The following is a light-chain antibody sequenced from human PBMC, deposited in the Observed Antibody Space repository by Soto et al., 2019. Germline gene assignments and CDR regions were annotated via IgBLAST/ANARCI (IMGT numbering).Light chain of an antibody. CDR2: AAS. J-gene: IGKJ1*01. V-gene: IGKV1-5*01. CDR3: QQYYSYPPWT. Sequence: DIQMTQSPSTLSASVGDRVTITCRASQSLSGWLAWYQQKPGKAPKLLIYAASTLQSGVPSRFSGSGSGTDFTLTISCLQSEDFATYYCQQYYSYPPWTFGQGTKVDNK. CDR1: QSLSGW.